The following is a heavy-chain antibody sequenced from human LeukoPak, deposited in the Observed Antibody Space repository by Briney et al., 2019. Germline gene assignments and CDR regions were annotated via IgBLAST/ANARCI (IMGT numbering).Heavy chain of an antibody. D-gene: IGHD3-10*01. CDR3: ARDAPGIEDFDY. CDR2: ISDSSGSST. Sequence: PGGSLRLSCAASGFTFSSHDMNWVRQAPGKGLEWVSYISDSSGSSTLYADSVKGRFIISRDNAENSLYLQMNSLRDEDTAVYFCARDAPGIEDFDYWGQGTLVTVSS. CDR1: GFTFSSHD. J-gene: IGHJ4*02. V-gene: IGHV3-48*02.